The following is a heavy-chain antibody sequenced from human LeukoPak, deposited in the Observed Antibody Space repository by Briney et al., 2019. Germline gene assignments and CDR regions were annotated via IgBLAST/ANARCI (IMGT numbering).Heavy chain of an antibody. V-gene: IGHV1-2*02. D-gene: IGHD1-26*01. CDR3: ARVYRYSGSPFDY. CDR1: GYTFPGYY. Sequence: ASVKVSCKASGYTFPGYYMHWVRQAPGQGLEWMGWINPNSGGTNYAQKFQGRVTMTRDTSISTAYMELSRLRSDDTAVYYCARVYRYSGSPFDYWGQGTLVTVSS. CDR2: INPNSGGT. J-gene: IGHJ4*02.